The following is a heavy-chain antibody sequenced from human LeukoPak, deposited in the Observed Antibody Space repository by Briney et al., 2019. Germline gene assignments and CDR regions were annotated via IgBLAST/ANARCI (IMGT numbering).Heavy chain of an antibody. CDR1: GFTFSSYG. Sequence: PGGTLRLSCAASGFTFSSYGMHWVRQAPGKGLEWVAFIRYDGSNKYYADSVKGRFTISRDNSKNTLYLQMNSLRAEDTAVYYCAKEGEYSSGWHGGDAFDIWGQGTMVTVSS. V-gene: IGHV3-30*02. D-gene: IGHD6-19*01. CDR3: AKEGEYSSGWHGGDAFDI. J-gene: IGHJ3*02. CDR2: IRYDGSNK.